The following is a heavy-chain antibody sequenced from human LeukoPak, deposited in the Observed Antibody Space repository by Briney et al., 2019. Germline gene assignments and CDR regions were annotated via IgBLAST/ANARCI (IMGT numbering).Heavy chain of an antibody. J-gene: IGHJ4*02. V-gene: IGHV3-43*01. CDR2: ISWDGGRT. CDR3: AKDASYRGYYDSSGYHS. D-gene: IGHD3-22*01. CDR1: GFIFDDYT. Sequence: QPGGSLRLSCAASGFIFDDYTMHWVRQAPGKGLEWVSLISWDGGRTDYADFVKGRFTISRYNSKNSLYLQMNSLRTEDTALYYCAKDASYRGYYDSSGYHSWGQGTLVTISS.